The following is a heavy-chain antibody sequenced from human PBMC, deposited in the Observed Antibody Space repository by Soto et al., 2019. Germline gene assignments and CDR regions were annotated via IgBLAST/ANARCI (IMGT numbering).Heavy chain of an antibody. Sequence: ASVKVSCKTSGYTFTNYGISWVRQAPGQGLEWMGWITTDKGKTTYAQKFQGRVTITADKSTSTAYMELSSLRSEDTAVYYCARGRETTISPFDYWGQGTLVTVSS. CDR2: ITTDKGKT. D-gene: IGHD3-3*01. CDR3: ARGRETTISPFDY. CDR1: GYTFTNYG. V-gene: IGHV1-18*01. J-gene: IGHJ4*02.